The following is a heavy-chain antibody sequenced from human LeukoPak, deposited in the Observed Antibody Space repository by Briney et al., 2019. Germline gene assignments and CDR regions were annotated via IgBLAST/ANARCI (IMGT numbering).Heavy chain of an antibody. CDR2: VYTSGST. J-gene: IGHJ4*02. D-gene: IGHD6-13*01. Sequence: PGGSLRLSCAASGFTVSSNYMSWVRQAPGKGLEWVSVVYTSGSTYYADSVKSRFTISRDISKNTLCLQMNSLRAEDTAVYYCARDSGYSSSWYLDYWGQGTLVTVSS. CDR3: ARDSGYSSSWYLDY. V-gene: IGHV3-53*01. CDR1: GFTVSSNY.